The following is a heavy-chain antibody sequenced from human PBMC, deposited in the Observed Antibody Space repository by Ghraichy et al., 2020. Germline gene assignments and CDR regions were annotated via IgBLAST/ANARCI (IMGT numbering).Heavy chain of an antibody. D-gene: IGHD6-19*01. CDR3: ARGEVLKAVGIAVADWFDP. J-gene: IGHJ5*02. CDR2: INHSGST. CDR1: GGSFSGYY. V-gene: IGHV4-34*01. Sequence: TLSLTCAVYGGSFSGYYWSWIRQPPGKGLEWIGEINHSGSTNYNPSLKSRVTISVDTSKNQFSLKLSSVTAADTAVYYCARGEVLKAVGIAVADWFDPWGQGTLVTVSS.